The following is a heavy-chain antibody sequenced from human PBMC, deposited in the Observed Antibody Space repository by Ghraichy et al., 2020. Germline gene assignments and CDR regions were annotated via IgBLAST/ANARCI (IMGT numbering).Heavy chain of an antibody. CDR3: TTDSVYYYDSSGYGY. CDR2: IKSKTDGGTT. J-gene: IGHJ4*02. V-gene: IGHV3-15*01. Sequence: GGSLRLSCAASGFTFSNAWMSWVRQAPGKGLEWVGRIKSKTDGGTTDYAAPVKGRFTISRDDSKNTLYLQMNSLKTEDTAVYYCTTDSVYYYDSSGYGYWGQGTLVTVSS. CDR1: GFTFSNAW. D-gene: IGHD3-22*01.